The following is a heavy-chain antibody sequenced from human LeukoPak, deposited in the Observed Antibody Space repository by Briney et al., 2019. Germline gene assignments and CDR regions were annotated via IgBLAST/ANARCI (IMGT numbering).Heavy chain of an antibody. Sequence: SETLSLTCSVSGGSISSYYWSWIRQPAGKGLEWIGRIYTSGSTNYNPSLRSRVTMSVDTSKNQFSLKLSSVTAADTAVYYCARGLGYSSSWYPYNWFDPWGQGTLVTVSS. V-gene: IGHV4-4*07. CDR3: ARGLGYSSSWYPYNWFDP. CDR1: GGSISSYY. CDR2: IYTSGST. D-gene: IGHD6-13*01. J-gene: IGHJ5*02.